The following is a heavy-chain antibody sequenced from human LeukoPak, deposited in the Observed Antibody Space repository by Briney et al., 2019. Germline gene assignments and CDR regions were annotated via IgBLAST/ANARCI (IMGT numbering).Heavy chain of an antibody. V-gene: IGHV1-8*01. CDR2: MNPKSGDA. J-gene: IGHJ4*02. Sequence: ASVKVSCKAFGYIFTNYDINWVRQAAGQGLEWMGYMNPKSGDAAYTRKFQGRVTMTRDTSTSTAYMELSSLTSEDTAMYYCVRGPWFHWGQGTLVTVSS. CDR1: GYIFTNYD. D-gene: IGHD3-10*01. CDR3: VRGPWFH.